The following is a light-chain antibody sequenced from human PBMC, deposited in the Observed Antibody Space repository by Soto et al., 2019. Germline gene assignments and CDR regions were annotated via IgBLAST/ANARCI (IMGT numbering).Light chain of an antibody. CDR3: QHCDTSLLT. CDR2: GAS. J-gene: IGKJ4*01. CDR1: QSVRSNY. Sequence: EIVLTQSPGTLSLSPGERATLSCRASQSVRSNYLAWYQQKPGQAPRLLIYGASSRAIGIPDRFSGSGSGTDFTLTISRLEPEDFAVYFCQHCDTSLLTFGGGTKVEIK. V-gene: IGKV3-20*01.